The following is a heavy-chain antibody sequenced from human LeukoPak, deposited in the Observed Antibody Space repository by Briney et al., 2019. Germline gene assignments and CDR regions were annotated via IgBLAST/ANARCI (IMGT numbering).Heavy chain of an antibody. CDR1: GGSISSYY. J-gene: IGHJ4*02. Sequence: PSETLSLTCTVSGGSISSYYWSWIRQPPGKGLEWIGYIYYSGSTNYNPSLKSRVTISVDTSKNQFSLKLSSVTAADTAVYYCARTSAWTALDHWGQGTLVTVSS. CDR2: IYYSGST. V-gene: IGHV4-59*01. D-gene: IGHD1-1*01. CDR3: ARTSAWTALDH.